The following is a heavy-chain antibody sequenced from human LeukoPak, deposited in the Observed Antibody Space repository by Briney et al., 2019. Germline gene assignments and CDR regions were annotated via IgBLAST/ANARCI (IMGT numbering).Heavy chain of an antibody. Sequence: PGGSLRLSCAASGFTFSSYGMHWVRQAPGMGLEWVAFIRYDGSNKYYADSVKGRFTISRDNSKNTLYLQMNSLRAEDTAVYYCARYYYSGYCLDYWGQGTLVTVSS. V-gene: IGHV3-30*02. D-gene: IGHD5-12*01. J-gene: IGHJ4*02. CDR3: ARYYYSGYCLDY. CDR2: IRYDGSNK. CDR1: GFTFSSYG.